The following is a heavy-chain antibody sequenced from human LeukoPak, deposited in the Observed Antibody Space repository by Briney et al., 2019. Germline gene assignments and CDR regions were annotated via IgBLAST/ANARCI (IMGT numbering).Heavy chain of an antibody. CDR3: AKDSGRVPSKGRYYYMDV. Sequence: GGSLRLSCAASGFTFSSYGMHWVRQAPGKGLEWVAFIRYDGSNKYYADSVKGRFTISRDNSKNTLYLQMNSLRAEDTAVYYCAKDSGRVPSKGRYYYMDVWGKGTTVTISS. CDR1: GFTFSSYG. V-gene: IGHV3-30*02. J-gene: IGHJ6*03. CDR2: IRYDGSNK. D-gene: IGHD2-2*01.